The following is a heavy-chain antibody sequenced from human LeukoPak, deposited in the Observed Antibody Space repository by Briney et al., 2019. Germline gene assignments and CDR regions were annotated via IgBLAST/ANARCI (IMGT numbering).Heavy chain of an antibody. J-gene: IGHJ4*02. CDR3: VRDISGYYFDY. Sequence: GGPLRLSCAASGFTFSDYHMTWIRQAPGKGLEWVSYISGSSIYTRYADSVKGRFTISRDNAKNSPYLQMNSLRAEDTALYYCVRDISGYYFDYWGQGTLVTVSS. CDR2: ISGSSIYT. D-gene: IGHD3-22*01. V-gene: IGHV3-11*05. CDR1: GFTFSDYH.